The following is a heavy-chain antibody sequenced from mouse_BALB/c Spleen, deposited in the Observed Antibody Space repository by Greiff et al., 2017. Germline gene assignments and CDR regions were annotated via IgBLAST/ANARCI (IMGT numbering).Heavy chain of an antibody. D-gene: IGHD2-1*01. CDR1: GFTFSSYA. V-gene: IGHV5-9-4*01. CDR3: ARGSYGNSGAHYAMDY. CDR2: ISSGGSYT. J-gene: IGHJ4*01. Sequence: EVQRVESGGGLVKPGGSLKLSCAASGFTFSSYAMSWVRQSPEKRLEWVAEISSGGSYTYYPDTVKGRFTISRDNAKNTMYLEMSSLRSEDTAMYYCARGSYGNSGAHYAMDYWGQGTSVTVSS.